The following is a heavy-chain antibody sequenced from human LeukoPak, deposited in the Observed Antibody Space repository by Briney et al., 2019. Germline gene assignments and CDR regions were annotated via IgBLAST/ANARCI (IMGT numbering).Heavy chain of an antibody. D-gene: IGHD2-15*01. Sequence: GGSLRLSCAASGFTFSSYGMHWVRQAPGKGLEWVAVIWYDGSNKYYADSVKGRFTISRDNSKNTLYLQMNSLRAEDTAVYYCASPLGYCSGGSCYSGGAFDIWGQGTMVTVAS. V-gene: IGHV3-33*01. J-gene: IGHJ3*02. CDR3: ASPLGYCSGGSCYSGGAFDI. CDR1: GFTFSSYG. CDR2: IWYDGSNK.